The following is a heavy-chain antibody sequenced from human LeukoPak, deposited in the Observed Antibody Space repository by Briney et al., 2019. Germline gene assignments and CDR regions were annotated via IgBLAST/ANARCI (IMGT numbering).Heavy chain of an antibody. CDR3: ANGRDDSSGYRLDY. D-gene: IGHD3-22*01. J-gene: IGHJ4*02. CDR1: GFTFSSYA. V-gene: IGHV3-23*01. CDR2: IIDSGAGT. Sequence: GGSLRLSCAASGFTFSSYAMNWVRQAPGKGLEWISSIIDSGAGTFYADSVKGRFTISRDNSKNTLYLQMNSLRAEDTAVYYCANGRDDSSGYRLDYWGQGTLVTVSS.